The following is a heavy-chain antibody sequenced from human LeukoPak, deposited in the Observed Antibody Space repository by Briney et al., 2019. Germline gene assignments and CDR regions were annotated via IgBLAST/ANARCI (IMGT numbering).Heavy chain of an antibody. Sequence: ASVKVSCKASGYTFTSYYMHWVRQAPGQGLEWMGIINPSGGSTSYAQKFQGRVTMTRDTSTGTVYMELSSLRSEDTAVYYCARPAKQKSPNLYFVAWGQGTLVTVSS. CDR1: GYTFTSYY. CDR3: ARPAKQKSPNLYFVA. J-gene: IGHJ5*02. D-gene: IGHD2-15*01. V-gene: IGHV1-46*01. CDR2: INPSGGST.